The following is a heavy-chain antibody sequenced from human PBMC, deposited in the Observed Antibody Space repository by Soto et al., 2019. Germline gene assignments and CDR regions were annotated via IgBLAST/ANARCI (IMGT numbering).Heavy chain of an antibody. V-gene: IGHV3-73*01. CDR1: GFTFSGSA. J-gene: IGHJ4*02. D-gene: IGHD3-22*01. Sequence: SLRLSCAASGFTFSGSAMHWVRQASGKGLEWVGRIRSKANSYATAYAESVRGRFTISRDNARESLHLQMNSLRAGDTGVYFCARDQSQGQMLLPYFDYWGQGTLVTVSS. CDR2: IRSKANSYAT. CDR3: ARDQSQGQMLLPYFDY.